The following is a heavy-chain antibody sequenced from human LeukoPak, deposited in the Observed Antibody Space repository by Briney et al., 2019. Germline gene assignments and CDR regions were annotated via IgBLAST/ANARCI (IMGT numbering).Heavy chain of an antibody. D-gene: IGHD1-1*01. CDR1: GFTVSSNY. CDR3: ARSYRTPNWNDPGYFDY. Sequence: GGSLRLSCAASGFTVSSNYMSWVRQAPGKGLEWVSLIYSGGSTYYAESVKGRFTISRDNAKNSLYLQMNSLRAEDTAVYYCARSYRTPNWNDPGYFDYWG. V-gene: IGHV3-53*01. CDR2: IYSGGST. J-gene: IGHJ4*03.